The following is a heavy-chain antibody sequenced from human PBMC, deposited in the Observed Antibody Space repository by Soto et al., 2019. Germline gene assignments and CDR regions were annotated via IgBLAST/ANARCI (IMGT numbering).Heavy chain of an antibody. CDR1: GKTFTGYF. J-gene: IGHJ6*02. CDR2: INPNSGGT. CDR3: ARALIGYSSGWYDYYYGMDV. Sequence: APMKGSWKASGKTFTGYFIPWGRKAPGQRVEWMGWINPNSGGTNYAQKFQGWVTMTRDTSISTAYMELSRLRSDDTAVYYCARALIGYSSGWYDYYYGMDVWGQGTTVTVSS. D-gene: IGHD6-19*01. V-gene: IGHV1-2*04.